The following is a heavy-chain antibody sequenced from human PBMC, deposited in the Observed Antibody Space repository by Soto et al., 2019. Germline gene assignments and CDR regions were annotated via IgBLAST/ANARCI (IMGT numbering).Heavy chain of an antibody. J-gene: IGHJ2*01. CDR1: GGSISSYY. Sequence: SETLSLTCTVSGGSISSYYWSWIRQPPGKGLEWIGYIYYSGSTYYNPSLKSRVTISVDTSKNQFSLKLSSVTAADTAVYYCARAPIVATIRWYFDLWGRGTLVTVSS. D-gene: IGHD5-12*01. V-gene: IGHV4-59*08. CDR3: ARAPIVATIRWYFDL. CDR2: IYYSGST.